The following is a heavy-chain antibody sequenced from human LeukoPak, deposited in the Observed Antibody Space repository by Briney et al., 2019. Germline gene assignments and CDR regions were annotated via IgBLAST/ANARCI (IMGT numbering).Heavy chain of an antibody. D-gene: IGHD2-15*01. J-gene: IGHJ4*02. CDR3: TREVWYDALSFDY. CDR1: GSTFDDCA. V-gene: IGHV3-9*01. CDR2: ISWNSADK. Sequence: GGSLRLSCAASGSTFDDCAMHWVRQAPGKGLEWVSGISWNSADKGYADSVKGRFTISRDNSKNMLELQMNSLTTEDTAVYYCTREVWYDALSFDYWGQGTLVSVSS.